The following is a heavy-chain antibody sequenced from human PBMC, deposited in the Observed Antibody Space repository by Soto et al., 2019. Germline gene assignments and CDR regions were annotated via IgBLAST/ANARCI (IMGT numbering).Heavy chain of an antibody. J-gene: IGHJ3*02. V-gene: IGHV1-18*01. D-gene: IGHD3-22*01. Sequence: ASVKVSCKASGYIFTTYGISWVRQAPGQGLEWMGWISANNGNTYYAQKFQGRVTMDTDTPTRTIYMELRSLRSDDTAVYYCARDLQFYSDSSGYRDVFDIWGQGTKVTVSS. CDR3: ARDLQFYSDSSGYRDVFDI. CDR2: ISANNGNT. CDR1: GYIFTTYG.